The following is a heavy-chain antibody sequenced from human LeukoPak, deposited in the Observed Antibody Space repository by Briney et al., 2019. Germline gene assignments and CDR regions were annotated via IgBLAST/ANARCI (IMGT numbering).Heavy chain of an antibody. D-gene: IGHD2-8*01. Sequence: GGSLRLSCAASGFTFSSYAMNWVRQAPGKGLEWVSAISSSSSYIYYADSVKGRFTISRDNSKNTLYLQMNSLRDEDSAAYYCARVYLERLTAGYFDHWGQGTWVTVSP. CDR3: ARVYLERLTAGYFDH. J-gene: IGHJ4*02. CDR2: ISSSSSYI. CDR1: GFTFSSYA. V-gene: IGHV3-23*01.